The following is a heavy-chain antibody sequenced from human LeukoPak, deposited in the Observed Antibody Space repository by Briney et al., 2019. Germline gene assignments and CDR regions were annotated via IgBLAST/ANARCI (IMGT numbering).Heavy chain of an antibody. CDR1: GFTFSTYG. V-gene: IGHV3-21*05. D-gene: IGHD3-10*01. Sequence: PGGSLRLSCAASGFTFSTYGMNWVRQAPGKGLEWVSYIRSSSTYITYADSVAGRFTISRDNARNSLYLQTNRLRAEDTAVYYCARDRDFGELSDWGQGTLVTVSS. CDR3: ARDRDFGELSD. CDR2: IRSSSTYI. J-gene: IGHJ4*02.